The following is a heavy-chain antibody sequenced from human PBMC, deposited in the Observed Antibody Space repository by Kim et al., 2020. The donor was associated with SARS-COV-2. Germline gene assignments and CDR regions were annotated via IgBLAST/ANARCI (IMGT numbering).Heavy chain of an antibody. V-gene: IGHV4-31*03. Sequence: SETLSLTFTVSGGSISSGGYYWSLIRQHPGKGLEWIGYIYYSGSTYYNPSLKSRVTISVDTSKNQFSLKLSSVTAADTAVYYCARDRGRGYRAAAGNWFDPWGQGTLVTVAS. CDR2: IYYSGST. CDR1: GGSISSGGYY. J-gene: IGHJ5*02. D-gene: IGHD6-13*01. CDR3: ARDRGRGYRAAAGNWFDP.